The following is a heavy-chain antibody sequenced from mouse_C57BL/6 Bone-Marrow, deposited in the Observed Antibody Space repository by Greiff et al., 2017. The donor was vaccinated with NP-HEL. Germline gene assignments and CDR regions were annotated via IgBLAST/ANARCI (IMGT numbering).Heavy chain of an antibody. CDR1: GYTFTSYG. D-gene: IGHD1-1*01. V-gene: IGHV1-81*01. CDR3: ASVIYYYSYIDY. J-gene: IGHJ2*01. CDR2: IYPRSGNT. Sequence: QVQLQQSGAELARPGASVKLSCKASGYTFTSYGISWVKQRTGQGLEWIGEIYPRSGNTYYNEKFKGKATLTADKSSSTAYMELRSLTSEDSAVYFCASVIYYYSYIDYWGQGTTLTVSS.